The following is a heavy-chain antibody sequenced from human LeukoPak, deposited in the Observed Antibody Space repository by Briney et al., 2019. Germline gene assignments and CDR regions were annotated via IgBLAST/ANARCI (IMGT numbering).Heavy chain of an antibody. J-gene: IGHJ4*02. Sequence: ASLKVACKVAGYTFTSYGISGVRQAPGQGLEWMGWISAYNGNTNYAQKLQGRVTMTTDTSTSTAYMELRSLRSDDTAVYYCARDSDYYYDSSAWGFDYWGQGTLVTVSS. CDR3: ARDSDYYYDSSAWGFDY. D-gene: IGHD3-22*01. CDR1: GYTFTSYG. V-gene: IGHV1-18*01. CDR2: ISAYNGNT.